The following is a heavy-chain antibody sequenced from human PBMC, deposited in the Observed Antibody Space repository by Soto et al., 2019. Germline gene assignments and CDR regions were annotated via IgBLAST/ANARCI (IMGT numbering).Heavy chain of an antibody. CDR1: GGTFSSYA. J-gene: IGHJ4*02. CDR3: ARDSGYDPSGLTFDY. CDR2: IIPIFDTA. V-gene: IGHV1-69*13. D-gene: IGHD5-12*01. Sequence: ASVKVSCKASGGTFSSYAISWVRQAPGQGLEWMGGIIPIFDTANYAQKFQGRVTITADESTSTAYMALRSLRSEDTAVYYCARDSGYDPSGLTFDYWGQGTLVTVSS.